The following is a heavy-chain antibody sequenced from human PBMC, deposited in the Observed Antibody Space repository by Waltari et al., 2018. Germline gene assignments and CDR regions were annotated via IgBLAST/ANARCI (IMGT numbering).Heavy chain of an antibody. D-gene: IGHD1-1*01. CDR2: IYSGGST. V-gene: IGHV3-23*03. Sequence: EVQLLESGGGLVQPGGSLRLSCAASGFTFSSYAMSWVRQAPGKGLEWVSVIYSGGSTYYADSVKGRFTISRDNSKNTLYLQMNSLRAEDTAVYYCAGPGPSYYFDYWGQGILVTVSS. J-gene: IGHJ4*02. CDR3: AGPGPSYYFDY. CDR1: GFTFSSYA.